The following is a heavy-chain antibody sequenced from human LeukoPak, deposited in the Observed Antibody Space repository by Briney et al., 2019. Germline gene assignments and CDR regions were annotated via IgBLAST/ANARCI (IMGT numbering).Heavy chain of an antibody. V-gene: IGHV4-61*01. D-gene: IGHD2-2*01. CDR2: MSYSGST. CDR3: ASNHCSSPSCYYRV. CDR1: GGSVNSGSNF. J-gene: IGHJ4*02. Sequence: PSETLSLTCTVSGGSVNSGSNFWTWIRQPPGKALEWIGYMSYSGSTNYNPSLKSRVTISVDTSKNQFSLRLNSVTAADTAVYYCASNHCSSPSCYYRVWGQGTLVTVSS.